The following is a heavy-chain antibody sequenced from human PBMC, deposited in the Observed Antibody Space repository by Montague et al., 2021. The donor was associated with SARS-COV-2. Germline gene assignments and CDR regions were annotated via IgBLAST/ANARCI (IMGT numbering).Heavy chain of an antibody. V-gene: IGHV3-23*01. D-gene: IGHD5-24*01. J-gene: IGHJ4*02. Sequence: SLRLSCAASGFIFRHYAMSWVRQAPGKGLEWVSGISTSGDYTYYADFLKGRFTISRDNSRNTLYLQMNSLRAEDTAIYYCAKDREMDYSADYWGQGTLVTVSS. CDR1: GFIFRHYA. CDR2: ISTSGDYT. CDR3: AKDREMDYSADY.